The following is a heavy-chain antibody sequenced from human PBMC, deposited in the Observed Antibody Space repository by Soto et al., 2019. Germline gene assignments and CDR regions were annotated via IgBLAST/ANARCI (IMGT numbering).Heavy chain of an antibody. Sequence: NLSWKGSGGAMSGYAIVWMRLAPRQGLEWMGGIIPIFGTANYAQKFQGRVTITADKSTSTAYMELSSLRSEDTAVYYCARELVAGKDHGYYYGMDVWGQGTTVTGSS. J-gene: IGHJ6*02. CDR3: ARELVAGKDHGYYYGMDV. V-gene: IGHV1-69*06. D-gene: IGHD6-19*01. CDR2: IIPIFGTA. CDR1: GGAMSGYA.